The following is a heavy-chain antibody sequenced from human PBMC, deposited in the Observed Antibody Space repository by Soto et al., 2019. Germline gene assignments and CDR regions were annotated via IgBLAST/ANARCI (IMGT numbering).Heavy chain of an antibody. Sequence: QMQLVQSGPEVKKPGTSVKVSCKASGFTFTSSAVQWVRQARGQRLEWIGWIVVGSGNTNYAQKFHERVTITRDMSTSTAYMELSSLRSEDTAVYYCAAGGGGELPHYWYSDLWGRGTLVTVSS. CDR3: AAGGGGELPHYWYSDL. V-gene: IGHV1-58*01. CDR2: IVVGSGNT. D-gene: IGHD1-26*01. CDR1: GFTFTSSA. J-gene: IGHJ2*01.